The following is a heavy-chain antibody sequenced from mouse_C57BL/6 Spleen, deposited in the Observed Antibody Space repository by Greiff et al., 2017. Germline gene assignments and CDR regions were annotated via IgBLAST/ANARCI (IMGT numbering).Heavy chain of an antibody. CDR1: GFTFSSYA. Sequence: EVQLVESGGGLVKPGGSLKLSCAASGFTFSSYAMSWVRQTPEKRLEWVATISDGGSYTYYPDNVKGRFTISRDNAKNNLYLQMSHLKSEDTAMYYCAREGSSFDYWGQGTTLTVSS. V-gene: IGHV5-4*01. CDR2: ISDGGSYT. J-gene: IGHJ2*01. CDR3: AREGSSFDY. D-gene: IGHD1-1*01.